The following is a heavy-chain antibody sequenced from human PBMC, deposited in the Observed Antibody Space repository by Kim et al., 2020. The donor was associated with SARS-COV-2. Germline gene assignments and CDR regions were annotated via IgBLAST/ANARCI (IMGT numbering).Heavy chain of an antibody. CDR2: ISYDGSNK. V-gene: IGHV3-30*18. Sequence: GGSLRLSCAASGFTFSSYGMHWVRQAPGKGLEWVSVISYDGSNKYYADSVKGRFTISRDNSKNTLHLQMNSLRAEDTAVYYCAKDAGEWLVRWWFDPWGQGTLVTVSS. CDR1: GFTFSSYG. D-gene: IGHD6-19*01. CDR3: AKDAGEWLVRWWFDP. J-gene: IGHJ5*02.